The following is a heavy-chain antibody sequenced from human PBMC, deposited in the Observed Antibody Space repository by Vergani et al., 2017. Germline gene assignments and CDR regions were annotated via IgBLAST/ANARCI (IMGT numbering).Heavy chain of an antibody. CDR1: GGSISSGSYY. D-gene: IGHD3-3*01. CDR3: ARETTYYDFWSGYYTSFFYWFDP. CDR2: IYTSGST. Sequence: QVQLQESGPGLVKPSQTLSLTCTVSGGSISSGSYYWSWIRQPAGKGLEWIGRIYTSGSTNYNPSLKSRVTMSVDTSKNQFSLKLSSVTAADTAVYYCARETTYYDFWSGYYTSFFYWFDPWGQGTLVTVSS. V-gene: IGHV4-61*02. J-gene: IGHJ5*02.